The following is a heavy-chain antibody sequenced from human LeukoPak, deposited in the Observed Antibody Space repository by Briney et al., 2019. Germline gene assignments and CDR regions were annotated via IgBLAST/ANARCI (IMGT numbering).Heavy chain of an antibody. V-gene: IGHV3-7*01. J-gene: IGHJ4*02. D-gene: IGHD3-10*01. Sequence: GGSLRLSCAVSGFTFSSYWMNWVRQAPGKGLEWVANIKQDGSEKYYVDSVKGRFTVSRDNAKNSLYLQMNSLRAEDTAVYYCAREGVGNFDYWGQGTLVTVSS. CDR3: AREGVGNFDY. CDR2: IKQDGSEK. CDR1: GFTFSSYW.